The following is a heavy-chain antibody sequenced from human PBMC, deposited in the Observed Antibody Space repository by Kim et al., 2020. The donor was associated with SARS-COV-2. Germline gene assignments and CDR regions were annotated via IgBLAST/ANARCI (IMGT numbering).Heavy chain of an antibody. Sequence: YADSVKGRFTISRDNSKNTLYLQMNSLRAEDTAVYYCARSRGVYGFFDYWGQGTLVTVSS. D-gene: IGHD6-13*01. CDR3: ARSRGVYGFFDY. V-gene: IGHV3-30*01. J-gene: IGHJ4*02.